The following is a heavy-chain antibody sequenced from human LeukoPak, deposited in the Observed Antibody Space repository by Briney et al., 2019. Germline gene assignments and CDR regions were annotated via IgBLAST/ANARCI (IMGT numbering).Heavy chain of an antibody. V-gene: IGHV4-30-4*08. Sequence: SETLSLTCTVSGGSDSNGDYYWSWIRQPPGKGLEWIGYIYYNGNTYYSPSLKSRVIMSVDTPKNQFSLKLSSVTAADTAVYYGAGGGGDFDYWGQGTLVTVSS. CDR2: IYYNGNT. D-gene: IGHD3-16*01. J-gene: IGHJ4*02. CDR1: GGSDSNGDYY. CDR3: AGGGGDFDY.